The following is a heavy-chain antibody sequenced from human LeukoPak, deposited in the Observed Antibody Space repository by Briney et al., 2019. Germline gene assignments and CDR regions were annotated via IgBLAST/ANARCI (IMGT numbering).Heavy chain of an antibody. Sequence: GGSLRLSCAASGFTFSSYEMNWVRQAPGKGLEWVSYISSSGSSIYSADSVKGRFTISRDNAKNSLYLQMNSLRAEDTAVYYCAELGITMIGGVWGKGTTVTISS. CDR2: ISSSGSSI. V-gene: IGHV3-48*03. CDR1: GFTFSSYE. D-gene: IGHD3-10*02. CDR3: AELGITMIGGV. J-gene: IGHJ6*04.